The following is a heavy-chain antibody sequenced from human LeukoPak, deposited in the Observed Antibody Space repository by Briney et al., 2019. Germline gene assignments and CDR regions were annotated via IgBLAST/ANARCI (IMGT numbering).Heavy chain of an antibody. Sequence: SETLSLTCTVSGGSISSYYWSWIRQPAGKGLEWIWRIYTSGSTNYNASLKSRVTMSVDTSKNQFFLKLSSVTAADTAVYYCARIPDYYYYYMDVWGKGTTVTVSS. J-gene: IGHJ6*03. CDR2: IYTSGST. V-gene: IGHV4-4*07. D-gene: IGHD2-21*01. CDR3: ARIPDYYYYYMDV. CDR1: GGSISSYY.